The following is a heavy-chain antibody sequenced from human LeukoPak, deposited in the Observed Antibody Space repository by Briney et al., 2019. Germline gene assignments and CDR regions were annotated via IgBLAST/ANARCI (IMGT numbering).Heavy chain of an antibody. Sequence: GGSLRLSCEVAGFNFSDYGIHWVRQAPGKGLEWVAFIRFDASNKYYAESVKGRFSISRDNSKDTGHLQVNSLRPEDTGIYYCARDAVVKSAYYFWYFDLWGRGTLVTASS. CDR1: GFNFSDYG. D-gene: IGHD2/OR15-2a*01. J-gene: IGHJ2*01. CDR2: IRFDASNK. CDR3: ARDAVVKSAYYFWYFDL. V-gene: IGHV3-30*02.